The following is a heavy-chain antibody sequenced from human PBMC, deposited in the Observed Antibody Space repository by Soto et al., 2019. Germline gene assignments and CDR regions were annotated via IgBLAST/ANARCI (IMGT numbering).Heavy chain of an antibody. CDR2: IYYSGST. V-gene: IGHV4-59*01. CDR3: ARARRVEAANYDFWSPYYYYYGMDV. CDR1: GGSISSYY. J-gene: IGHJ6*02. Sequence: SETLSLACTVSGGSISSYYWSWIRQPPGKGLEWIGYIYYSGSTNYNPSFKSRVTISVDTSKNQFSLKLSSVTAADTAVYYCARARRVEAANYDFWSPYYYYYGMDVWGQGTTVTVSS. D-gene: IGHD3-3*01.